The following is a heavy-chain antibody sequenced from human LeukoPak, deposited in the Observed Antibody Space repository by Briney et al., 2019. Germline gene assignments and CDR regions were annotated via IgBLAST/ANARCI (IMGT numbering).Heavy chain of an antibody. Sequence: PETLSLTCAVYGGSFSGYYWSWIRQPPGKGLEWIGEINHSGSTNYNPSLKSRVTISVDTSKNQFSLKLSSVTAADTAVYYCARAGRDGYNRLDYWGQGTLVTVSS. V-gene: IGHV4-34*01. J-gene: IGHJ4*02. CDR1: GGSFSGYY. CDR3: ARAGRDGYNRLDY. D-gene: IGHD5-24*01. CDR2: INHSGST.